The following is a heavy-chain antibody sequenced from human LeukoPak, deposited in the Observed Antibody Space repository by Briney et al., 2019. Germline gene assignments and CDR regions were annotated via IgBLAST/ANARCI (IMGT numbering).Heavy chain of an antibody. CDR2: IYYSGST. D-gene: IGHD7-27*01. Sequence: PSETLSLTCIVSGGSISSGGYYWSWIRQHPGKGLEWIGYIYYSGSTYYNPSLKSRVAISVDTSKNQFSLKLSSVTAADTAVYYCARNWGSYAFDIWGQGTMVTVSS. J-gene: IGHJ3*02. V-gene: IGHV4-31*03. CDR3: ARNWGSYAFDI. CDR1: GGSISSGGYY.